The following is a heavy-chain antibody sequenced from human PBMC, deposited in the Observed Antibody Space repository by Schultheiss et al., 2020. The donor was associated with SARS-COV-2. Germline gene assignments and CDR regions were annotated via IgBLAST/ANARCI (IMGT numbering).Heavy chain of an antibody. J-gene: IGHJ5*02. Sequence: SETLSLTCAVYGGSFSGYYWSWIRQPPGKGLEWIGEINHSGSTNYNPSLKSRVTISVDTSKNQFSLKLSSVTAADTAVYYCARLPGVLRFLRFDPWGQGTLVTVSS. CDR3: ARLPGVLRFLRFDP. CDR2: INHSGST. CDR1: GGSFSGYY. V-gene: IGHV4-34*01. D-gene: IGHD3-3*01.